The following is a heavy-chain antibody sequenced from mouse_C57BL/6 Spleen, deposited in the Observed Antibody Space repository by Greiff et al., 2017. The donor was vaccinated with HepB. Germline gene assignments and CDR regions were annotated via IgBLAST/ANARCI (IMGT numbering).Heavy chain of an antibody. V-gene: IGHV5-6*01. Sequence: VQLKESGGDLVKPGGSLKLSCAASGFTFSSYGMSWVRQTPDKRLEWVATISSGGSYTYYPDSVKGRFTISRDNAKNTLYLQMSSLKSEDTAMYYCASPEVWFAYWGQGTLVTVSA. CDR2: ISSGGSYT. CDR1: GFTFSSYG. CDR3: ASPEVWFAY. J-gene: IGHJ3*01.